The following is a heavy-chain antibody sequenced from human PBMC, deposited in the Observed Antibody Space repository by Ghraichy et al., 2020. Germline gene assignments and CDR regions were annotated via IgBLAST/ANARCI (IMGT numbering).Heavy chain of an antibody. Sequence: SETLSLTCAVYGGSFSGYYWSWIRQPPGKGLEWIGEINHSGSTNYNPSLKSRVTISVDTSKNQFSLKLSSVTAADTAVYYCARGQRGYSYGLVVVAATAFVYWGQGTLVTVSS. CDR1: GGSFSGYY. CDR2: INHSGST. CDR3: ARGQRGYSYGLVVVAATAFVY. D-gene: IGHD2-15*01. V-gene: IGHV4-34*01. J-gene: IGHJ4*02.